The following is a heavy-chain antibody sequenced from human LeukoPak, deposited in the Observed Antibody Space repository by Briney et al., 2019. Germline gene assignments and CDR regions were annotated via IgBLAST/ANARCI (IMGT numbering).Heavy chain of an antibody. V-gene: IGHV3-48*03. CDR3: ARETTVTTFSNY. CDR2: ISSSGSTI. CDR1: GFTFSSYE. J-gene: IGHJ4*02. Sequence: PGGSLRLSCAASGFTFSSYEMNWVRQAPGKGLEWVSYISSSGSTIYYADSVKGRFTISRDNTRNSLYLQMSSLRVADTAVYYCARETTVTTFSNYWGQGTLVTVSS. D-gene: IGHD4-17*01.